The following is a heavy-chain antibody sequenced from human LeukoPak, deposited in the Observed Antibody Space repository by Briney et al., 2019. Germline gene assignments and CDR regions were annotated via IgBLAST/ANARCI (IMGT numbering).Heavy chain of an antibody. V-gene: IGHV3-21*01. CDR3: ARDPRGITALVDYFDY. D-gene: IGHD5-18*01. Sequence: PGGSLRLSCAASGFTFSSYSMNWVRQAPGKGLEWVSSISSSSSYIFYADSVKGRFTISRDNAKNSLYLQMNSLRAEDTAVYYCARDPRGITALVDYFDYWGQGTLVTVSS. CDR2: ISSSSSYI. J-gene: IGHJ4*02. CDR1: GFTFSSYS.